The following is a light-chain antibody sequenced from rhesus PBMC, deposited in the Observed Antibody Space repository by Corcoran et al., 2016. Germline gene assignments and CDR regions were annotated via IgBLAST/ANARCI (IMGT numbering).Light chain of an antibody. CDR1: QSLNNF. V-gene: IGKV1S9*01. CDR2: RAS. Sequence: DIQMTQSPSSLSASVGDRVTITCQASQSLNNFLNWYHQNPGKVPKLLIYRASLLQSEIPSRFSGSGSGTDFTLTISSLQPEDFATYYCQQGYSYPLTFGGGTKVELK. CDR3: QQGYSYPLT. J-gene: IGKJ4*01.